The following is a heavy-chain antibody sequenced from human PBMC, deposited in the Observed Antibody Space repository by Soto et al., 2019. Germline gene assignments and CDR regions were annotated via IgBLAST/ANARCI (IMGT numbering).Heavy chain of an antibody. J-gene: IGHJ4*02. CDR1: GFTFSNSE. V-gene: IGHV3-48*03. CDR3: ASAALCGADCYFFEY. Sequence: PGGSLRLTCAASGFTFSNSEMFWVRQAPGKGLEWVSKINYSGSNIYYSKSVKGRFTISRDKAKNSLSLQMNSLTDEDTAIYYCASAALCGADCYFFEYWGPGTLVTVSS. D-gene: IGHD2-21*02. CDR2: INYSGSNI.